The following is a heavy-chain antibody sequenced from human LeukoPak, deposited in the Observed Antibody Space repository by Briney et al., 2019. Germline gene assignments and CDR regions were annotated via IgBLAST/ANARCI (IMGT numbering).Heavy chain of an antibody. CDR3: AREVTDYYYMDV. Sequence: SETLSLTCTVSGGSISSSSYYWGWIRQPPGKGLEWIGSIYHSGSTYYNLSLKSRVTISVDTSKNQFSLKLSSVTAADTAVYYCAREVTDYYYMDVWGKGTTVTVSS. CDR2: IYHSGST. D-gene: IGHD4-11*01. J-gene: IGHJ6*03. V-gene: IGHV4-39*07. CDR1: GGSISSSSYY.